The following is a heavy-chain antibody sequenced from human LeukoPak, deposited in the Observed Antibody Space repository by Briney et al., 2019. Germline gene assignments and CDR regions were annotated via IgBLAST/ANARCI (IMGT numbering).Heavy chain of an antibody. D-gene: IGHD3-3*01. Sequence: GGSLRLSCAASGFTVSSNYMSWVRQAPGKGLEWVANIKQDGSEKYYVDSVKGRFTISRDNAKNSLYLQMNSLRAEDTAVYYCARDQHYDFWSGYLFRFESGSGFDPWGQGTLVTVSS. CDR1: GFTVSSNY. V-gene: IGHV3-7*01. CDR3: ARDQHYDFWSGYLFRFESGSGFDP. J-gene: IGHJ5*02. CDR2: IKQDGSEK.